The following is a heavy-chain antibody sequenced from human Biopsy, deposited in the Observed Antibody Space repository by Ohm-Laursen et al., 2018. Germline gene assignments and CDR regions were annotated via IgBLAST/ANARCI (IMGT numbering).Heavy chain of an antibody. CDR3: ARDYTWNYVGIGY. J-gene: IGHJ4*01. CDR1: GFTFNIYA. Sequence: GSLRLSCAASGFTFNIYAMNWVRQAPGKGLEWVSTISGTTTKTYYADPVKGRFTISRDNSKNTVSLQMGSLRAEDTALYYCARDYTWNYVGIGYWGHGTLVTVSS. V-gene: IGHV3-23*01. D-gene: IGHD1-7*01. CDR2: ISGTTTKT.